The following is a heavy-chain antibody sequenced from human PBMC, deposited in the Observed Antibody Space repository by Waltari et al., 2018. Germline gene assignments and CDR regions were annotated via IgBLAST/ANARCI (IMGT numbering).Heavy chain of an antibody. CDR3: SGLPLDYGSSGSLDY. D-gene: IGHD3-22*01. CDR2: IYYSGST. V-gene: IGHV4-31*03. Sequence: QVQLQESGPGLVKPSQTLSLTCTVYGGSISSGGYSCSWIRQHPGKGLEWIWYIYYSGSTYYNPSLKSRVTITVDTTKNQFSLKLSAVTAADTAVYYCSGLPLDYGSSGSLDYWGQGTLVTVSS. CDR1: GGSISSGGYS. J-gene: IGHJ4*02.